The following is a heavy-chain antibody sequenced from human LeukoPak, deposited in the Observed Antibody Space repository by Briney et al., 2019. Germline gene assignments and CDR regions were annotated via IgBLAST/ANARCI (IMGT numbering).Heavy chain of an antibody. V-gene: IGHV3-20*04. Sequence: PGGSLRLSCAASGFTFDDYGMSWVRQAPGKGLEWVSGINWNGGSTGYADSVKGRFTISRDNAKNSLYLQMNSLRAEDTALYYCARRRKARRTAMVKLYYYYYMDVWGKGTTVTVSS. CDR3: ARRRKARRTAMVKLYYYYYMDV. CDR1: GFTFDDYG. D-gene: IGHD5-18*01. CDR2: INWNGGST. J-gene: IGHJ6*03.